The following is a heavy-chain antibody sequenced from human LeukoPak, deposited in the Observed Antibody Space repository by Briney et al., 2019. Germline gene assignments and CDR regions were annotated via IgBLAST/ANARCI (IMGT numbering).Heavy chain of an antibody. CDR3: ARASPPYYYDSSGYYFDY. CDR1: GGTFSSYA. J-gene: IGHJ4*02. Sequence: SVKVSCKASGGTFSSYAISWVRQAPGQGLEWMGGIIPIFGTANYAQKFQGRATITTDESTSTDYMELSSLRSEDTAVYYCARASPPYYYDSSGYYFDYWGQGTLVTVSS. D-gene: IGHD3-22*01. CDR2: IIPIFGTA. V-gene: IGHV1-69*05.